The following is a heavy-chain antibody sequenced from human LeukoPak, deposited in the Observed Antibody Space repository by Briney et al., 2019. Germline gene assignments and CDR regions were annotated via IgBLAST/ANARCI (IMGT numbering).Heavy chain of an antibody. D-gene: IGHD2-21*01. Sequence: GGSLRLSXAASGFTVSSNYMSWVRQPPGKGLEWVSVIYSGGSTYYADSVKGRFTISRDNSKNTLYLQMNSLRAEDTAVYYCARQVLVRGAFDIWGQGTMVTVSS. J-gene: IGHJ3*02. CDR3: ARQVLVRGAFDI. CDR1: GFTVSSNY. V-gene: IGHV3-53*01. CDR2: IYSGGST.